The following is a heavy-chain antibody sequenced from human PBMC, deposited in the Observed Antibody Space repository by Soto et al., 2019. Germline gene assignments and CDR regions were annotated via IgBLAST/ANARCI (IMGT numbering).Heavy chain of an antibody. Sequence: PGGSLRLSCAASGFTFSTYGMHWVRQAPGNGLEWVAVISYDGSNKYYSDSVKGRFTISRDNSKNTLDLQMNSLRPEDTAVYYCAKDPTAPDSWSGYYKGGDYWGQGTLVTVSS. CDR2: ISYDGSNK. CDR1: GFTFSTYG. CDR3: AKDPTAPDSWSGYYKGGDY. J-gene: IGHJ4*02. D-gene: IGHD3-3*01. V-gene: IGHV3-30*18.